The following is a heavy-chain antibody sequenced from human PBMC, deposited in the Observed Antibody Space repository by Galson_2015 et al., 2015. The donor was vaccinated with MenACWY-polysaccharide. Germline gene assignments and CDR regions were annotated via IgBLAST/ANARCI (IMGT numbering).Heavy chain of an antibody. J-gene: IGHJ4*02. CDR1: GFTFSSYV. CDR3: AKVGPRSSWTMGLDY. V-gene: IGHV3-23*01. CDR2: ITDSGSST. D-gene: IGHD6-13*01. Sequence: SLRLSCAVSGFTFSSYVMSWVRQAPGRGLEWVSSITDSGSSTYYVDSVKGRSTVSRDNSKNTLYLQMNNLRAEDTAVYYCAKVGPRSSWTMGLDYWGQGTLVTVSS.